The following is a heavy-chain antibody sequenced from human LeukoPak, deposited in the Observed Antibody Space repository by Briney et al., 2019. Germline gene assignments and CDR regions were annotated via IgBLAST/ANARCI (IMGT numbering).Heavy chain of an antibody. CDR2: ICTTGNYI. J-gene: IGHJ4*02. CDR3: ARDFWQSGRHLGPIDY. Sequence: GGSLRLSCAASGFSFSNYEMNWVRQAPGKGLEWVAYICTTGNYIYYADSVKGRFTISRDSAQSSLYLQMNSLGADDPAVYYCARDFWQSGRHLGPIDYWGQGTLVTVS. V-gene: IGHV3-48*03. CDR1: GFSFSNYE. D-gene: IGHD1-26*01.